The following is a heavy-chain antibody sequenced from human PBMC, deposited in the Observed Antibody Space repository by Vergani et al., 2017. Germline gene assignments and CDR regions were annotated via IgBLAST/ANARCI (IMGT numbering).Heavy chain of an antibody. CDR3: ARSEADAFDI. CDR1: GYTFTSYY. J-gene: IGHJ3*02. CDR2: IIPILGIA. Sequence: QVQLVQSGAEVKKPGASVKVSCKASGYTFTSYYMHWVRQAPGQGLEWMGRIIPILGIANYAQKFQGRVTITADKSTSTAYMELSSLRSEDTAVYYCARSEADAFDIWGQGTMVTVSS. V-gene: IGHV1-69*09.